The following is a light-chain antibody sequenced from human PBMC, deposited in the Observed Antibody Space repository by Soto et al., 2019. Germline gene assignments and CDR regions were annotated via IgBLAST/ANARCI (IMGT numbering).Light chain of an antibody. CDR1: QVIGSRY. V-gene: IGKV3-20*01. J-gene: IGKJ2*01. CDR3: QQFGSSIPHT. Sequence: EIFLTQSPGTLSLSPGERATLSCRASQVIGSRYLAWYHQKSGQAPRLLIYGASSRATGIPDRFSGSGSGTDFTLTISRLEPEDFGVYYCQQFGSSIPHTFGQGTKLEIK. CDR2: GAS.